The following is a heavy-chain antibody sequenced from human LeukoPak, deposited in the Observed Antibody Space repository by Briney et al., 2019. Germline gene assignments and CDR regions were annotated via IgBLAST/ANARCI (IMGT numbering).Heavy chain of an antibody. V-gene: IGHV3-48*04. CDR2: ISSSGSTI. CDR1: GFIISNDW. J-gene: IGHJ6*04. D-gene: IGHD3-10*02. Sequence: LTGGSLRLSCAASGFIISNDWMSWVRQAPGKGLEWVSYISSSGSTIYYADSVKGRSTISRDNAKNSLYLQMNSLRAEDTAVYYCAELGITMIGGVWGKGTTVTISS. CDR3: AELGITMIGGV.